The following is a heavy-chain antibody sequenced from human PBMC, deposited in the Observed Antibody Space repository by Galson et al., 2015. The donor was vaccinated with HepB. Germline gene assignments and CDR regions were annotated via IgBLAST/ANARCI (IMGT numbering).Heavy chain of an antibody. J-gene: IGHJ3*01. CDR3: VKGRDFGDNLGVFDL. CDR2: TSNDGETT. Sequence: SLRLSCAAYGFTFRTYTIQCLRQAPGKGLERLSLTSNDGETTEYADSVKGRFTISRANSKSTVVLQMRSLRPDDSAVYYCVKGRDFGDNLGVFDLWGQGTVVAVSS. CDR1: GFTFRTYT. V-gene: IGHV3-64D*06. D-gene: IGHD4-23*01.